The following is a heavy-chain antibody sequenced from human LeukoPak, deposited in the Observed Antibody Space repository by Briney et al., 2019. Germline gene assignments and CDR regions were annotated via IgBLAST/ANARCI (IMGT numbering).Heavy chain of an antibody. V-gene: IGHV3-11*04. CDR2: ISTSGSSI. Sequence: GGSLRLSCAASGFTVSSNYMSWVRQAPGKGLEWVSYISTSGSSIYYADSVKGRFTISRDNAKNSLYLQMNSLRAEDTAVYYCARGRRRVPYYYMDVWGKGTTVTVSS. J-gene: IGHJ6*03. CDR1: GFTVSSNY. CDR3: ARGRRRVPYYYMDV.